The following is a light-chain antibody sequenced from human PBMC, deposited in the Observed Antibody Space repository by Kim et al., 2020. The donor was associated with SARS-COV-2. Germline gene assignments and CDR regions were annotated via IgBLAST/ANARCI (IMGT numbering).Light chain of an antibody. V-gene: IGLV3-21*04. CDR1: NIDTKT. CDR2: YDR. CDR3: QVWDSDTDHRV. J-gene: IGLJ1*01. Sequence: PGQTATMTCGRNNIDTKTVHWYQQRPGQVPILVIYYDRDRPSGIPERFSGSNSGDTATLTITRVEAGDEADYYCQVWDSDTDHRVFGPGTKVTVL.